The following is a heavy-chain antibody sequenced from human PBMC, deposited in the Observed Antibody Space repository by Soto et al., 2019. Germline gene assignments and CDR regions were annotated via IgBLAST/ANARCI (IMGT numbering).Heavy chain of an antibody. CDR1: GYTFSSYA. D-gene: IGHD6-19*01. CDR2: INAGNGNT. J-gene: IGHJ4*02. V-gene: IGHV1-3*01. Sequence: ASVKVSCKASGYTFSSYAMHWVRQAPGQRLEWMGWINAGNGNTKYSQKFQGRVTITRDTSASTAYMELSSLRSEDTAVYYCAIVGEAGRRNYFDNWGQRTLVTLSS. CDR3: AIVGEAGRRNYFDN.